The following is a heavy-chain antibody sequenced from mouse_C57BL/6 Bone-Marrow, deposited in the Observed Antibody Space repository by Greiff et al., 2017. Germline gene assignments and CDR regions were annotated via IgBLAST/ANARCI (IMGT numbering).Heavy chain of an antibody. CDR1: GYTFTSYW. CDR3: ARRKGSQEALFDY. V-gene: IGHV1-55*01. CDR2: IYPGSGST. J-gene: IGHJ2*01. D-gene: IGHD3-2*02. Sequence: VKLMQPGAELVKPGASVKMSCKASGYTFTSYWITWVKQRPGQGLEWIGDIYPGSGSTNYNEKFKSKATLTVDTSSSTAYMQLSSLTSEDSAVYYCARRKGSQEALFDYWGQGTTLTVSS.